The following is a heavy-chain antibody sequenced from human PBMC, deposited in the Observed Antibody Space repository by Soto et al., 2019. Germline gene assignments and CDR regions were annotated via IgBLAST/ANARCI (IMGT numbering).Heavy chain of an antibody. Sequence: EVQLVESGGGLVQPGGSLRLSCAASGFTFSSYWMSWVRQAPGKGLEWVANIKQDGSEKYYVDSVKGGFTISIDNAKNSLYLQMNSLRAEDTAVYYCARGYSYGSYFDYWGQGTLVTVSS. CDR2: IKQDGSEK. CDR3: ARGYSYGSYFDY. D-gene: IGHD5-18*01. CDR1: GFTFSSYW. V-gene: IGHV3-7*05. J-gene: IGHJ4*02.